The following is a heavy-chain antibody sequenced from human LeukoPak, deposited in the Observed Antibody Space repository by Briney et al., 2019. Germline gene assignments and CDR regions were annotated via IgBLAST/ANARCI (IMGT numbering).Heavy chain of an antibody. CDR1: GFTFDDYA. CDR3: AKDSSSGWYNFDY. V-gene: IGHV3-9*01. CDR2: ISWNSGSI. D-gene: IGHD6-19*01. Sequence: GGSLRLSCAAPGFTFDDYAMHWVRQAPGKGLEWVSGISWNSGSIGYADSVKGRFTISRDNAKNSLYLQMNSLRAEDTALYYCAKDSSSGWYNFDYWGQGTLVTVSS. J-gene: IGHJ4*02.